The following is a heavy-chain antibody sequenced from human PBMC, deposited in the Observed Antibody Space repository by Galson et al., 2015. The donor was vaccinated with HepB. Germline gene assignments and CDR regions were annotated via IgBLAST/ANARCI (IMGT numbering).Heavy chain of an antibody. CDR1: GYTLTELS. V-gene: IGHV1-24*01. J-gene: IGHJ6*02. Sequence: SVTVSCKVSGYTLTELSMHWVRQAPGKGLEWMGGFDPEDGETIYAQKFQGRVTMTEDTSTDTAYMELSSLRSEDTAVYYCATVSSWKRGYYYYGMDVWGQGTTVTVSS. CDR3: ATVSSWKRGYYYYGMDV. CDR2: FDPEDGET. D-gene: IGHD6-6*01.